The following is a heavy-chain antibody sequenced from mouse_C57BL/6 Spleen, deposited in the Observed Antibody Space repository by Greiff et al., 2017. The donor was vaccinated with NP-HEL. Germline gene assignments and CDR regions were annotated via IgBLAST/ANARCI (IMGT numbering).Heavy chain of an antibody. CDR3: ARSSPPGDY. J-gene: IGHJ4*01. CDR2: INPNNGGT. Sequence: EVQLQQSGPELVKPGASVKISCKASGYTFTDYYMNWVKQSHGERLEWIGDINPNNGGTSYNQKFKGKATLPVDKSSSTAYLERRSLTSEDSAVYYCARSSPPGDYWGKGTSVTVSS. V-gene: IGHV1-26*01. CDR1: GYTFTDYY.